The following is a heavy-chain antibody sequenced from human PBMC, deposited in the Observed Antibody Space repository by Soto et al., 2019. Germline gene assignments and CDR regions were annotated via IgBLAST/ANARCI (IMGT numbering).Heavy chain of an antibody. D-gene: IGHD2-15*01. J-gene: IGHJ3*02. Sequence: GGSLRLSCAASGFTFSDYYMTWIRQAPGKGLEWVSYISSSGTGIYYADSVKGRFTISRDNAKKSLYLQMSSLRAEDTAVYYCARAYSDAFDIWGQGTMVTVSS. CDR2: ISSSGTGI. CDR3: ARAYSDAFDI. CDR1: GFTFSDYY. V-gene: IGHV3-11*01.